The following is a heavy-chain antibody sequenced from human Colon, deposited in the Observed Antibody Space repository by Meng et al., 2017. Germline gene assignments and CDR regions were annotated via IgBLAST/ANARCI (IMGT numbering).Heavy chain of an antibody. CDR2: TYSSGNT. D-gene: IGHD1-26*01. CDR1: GASMSSHY. Sequence: GRRQGSGPGLVKSSATRSPTCTVSGASMSSHYWTWIRQAAGKGPEWIGRTYSSGNTLYNPSLKSRITISIDTSKNQFSLEMRSVTAADSAVYYCATDSGPAGWASDYWGQGTLVTVSS. J-gene: IGHJ4*02. V-gene: IGHV4-4*07. CDR3: ATDSGPAGWASDY.